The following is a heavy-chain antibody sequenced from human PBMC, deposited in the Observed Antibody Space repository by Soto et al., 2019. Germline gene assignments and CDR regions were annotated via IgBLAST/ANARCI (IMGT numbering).Heavy chain of an antibody. CDR2: INHSGST. Sequence: PSKTLSLTYAVYDGYFSGYYRRWIRQPPGKGLEWIGEINHSGSTNYNPSLKSRVTISVDTSKNQFSLKLSSVTAADTAVYYCARGTWGLFHYYYGMDVWGQGTTVPVSS. CDR3: ARGTWGLFHYYYGMDV. J-gene: IGHJ6*02. CDR1: DGYFSGYY. V-gene: IGHV4-34*01. D-gene: IGHD1-26*01.